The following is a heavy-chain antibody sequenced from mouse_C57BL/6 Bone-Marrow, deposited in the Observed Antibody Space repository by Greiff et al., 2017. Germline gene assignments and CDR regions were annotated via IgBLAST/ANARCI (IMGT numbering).Heavy chain of an antibody. CDR2: ISYDGSN. D-gene: IGHD2-1*01. V-gene: IGHV3-6*01. CDR3: ARGEGLLFAY. Sequence: DVKLQESGPGFVKPSQSLSLTCSVTGYSITSGYYWNWIRHFPGNKLEWMGYISYDGSNNYNPSLKNRISITRDTSKNQFFLKLNSVTTEDTTTYYCARGEGLLFAYWGQGTLVTVSA. J-gene: IGHJ3*01. CDR1: GYSITSGYY.